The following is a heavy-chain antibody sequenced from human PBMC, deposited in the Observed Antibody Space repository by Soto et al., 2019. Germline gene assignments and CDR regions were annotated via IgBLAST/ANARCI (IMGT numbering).Heavy chain of an antibody. CDR2: MYPGDSDT. CDR3: ARLPRDCNKTSCYHADH. J-gene: IGHJ4*02. V-gene: IGHV5-51*01. D-gene: IGHD2-2*01. CDR1: GYDFNTNW. Sequence: GESLKISCRGSGYDFNTNWFGWVRQLPGRGLEWVGIMYPGDSDTRYNPSLQGHVTLSADVTVSTAFLQWRSLKTSDTGMYFCARLPRDCNKTSCYHADHWGQGTQVTVSS.